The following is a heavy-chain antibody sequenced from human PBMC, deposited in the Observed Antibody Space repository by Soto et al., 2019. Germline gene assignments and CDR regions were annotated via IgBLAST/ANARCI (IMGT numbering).Heavy chain of an antibody. J-gene: IGHJ4*02. Sequence: GGSLRLSCAASGFTFSSYAMSWVRQAPGKGLEWVSTISGGGGRTYYADSVKGRFSISRDNSKNTLYLQMNSLRAEDTALYYCAKRGSGAVAFDYWGQGTLVTVSS. V-gene: IGHV3-23*01. CDR1: GFTFSSYA. CDR3: AKRGSGAVAFDY. CDR2: ISGGGGRT. D-gene: IGHD6-19*01.